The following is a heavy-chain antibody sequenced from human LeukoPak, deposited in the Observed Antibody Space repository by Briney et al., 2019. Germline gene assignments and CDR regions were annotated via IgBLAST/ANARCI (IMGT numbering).Heavy chain of an antibody. CDR3: AREASVAVQTSFDY. J-gene: IGHJ4*02. Sequence: PSETLSLTCAVYGGSFSGYYWSWIRQPPGKGLEWIGEINHSGSTNYNPSLKSRVTISVDTSKNQFSLKLSSVTAADTAVYYCAREASVAVQTSFDYWGQGTLVTVSS. V-gene: IGHV4-34*01. CDR2: INHSGST. D-gene: IGHD6-19*01. CDR1: GGSFSGYY.